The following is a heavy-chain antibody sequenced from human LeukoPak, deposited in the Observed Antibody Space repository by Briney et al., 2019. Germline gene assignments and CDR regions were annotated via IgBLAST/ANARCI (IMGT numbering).Heavy chain of an antibody. J-gene: IGHJ5*02. CDR2: ISAYNGNT. CDR3: ARGHYYDSSGYYSP. D-gene: IGHD3-22*01. Sequence: ASVKVSCKASGYTFTSYGISWVRQAPGQGLEWMGWISAYNGNTNYAQKLQGRVTMTTDTSTSTAYIELRSLRSDDTAVYYCARGHYYDSSGYYSPWGQGTLVTVSS. V-gene: IGHV1-18*01. CDR1: GYTFTSYG.